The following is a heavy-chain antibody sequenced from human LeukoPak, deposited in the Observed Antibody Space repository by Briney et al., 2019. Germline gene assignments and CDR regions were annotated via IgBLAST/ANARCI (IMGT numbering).Heavy chain of an antibody. J-gene: IGHJ6*03. D-gene: IGHD6-13*01. CDR1: GGTFSSYA. Sequence: GASVKVSCKASGGTFSSYAISWVRQAPGQGLEWMGGIIPIFGTANYAQKFQGRVTITADESTSTAYMELSSLRSEDTAVYYCARAEMGITTRWAVIAAAGYYYYMDVWGKGTTVTVSS. CDR2: IIPIFGTA. CDR3: ARAEMGITTRWAVIAAAGYYYYMDV. V-gene: IGHV1-69*13.